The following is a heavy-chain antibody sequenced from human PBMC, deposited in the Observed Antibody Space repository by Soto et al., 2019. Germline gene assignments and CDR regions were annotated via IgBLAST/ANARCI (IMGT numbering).Heavy chain of an antibody. CDR3: ARHTPAISISDH. D-gene: IGHD2-15*01. CDR1: GGSISSSSYY. CDR2: IYYRGST. V-gene: IGHV4-39*01. J-gene: IGHJ4*02. Sequence: QLQLQESGPGLVKPSETLSLTCTVSGGSISSSSYYWGWIRQPPGKGLEWIGSIYYRGSTYYNPSLKTRVTISVDTSKNQCSLKLSSVTAADTAVYYCARHTPAISISDHWGQGTLVTVSS.